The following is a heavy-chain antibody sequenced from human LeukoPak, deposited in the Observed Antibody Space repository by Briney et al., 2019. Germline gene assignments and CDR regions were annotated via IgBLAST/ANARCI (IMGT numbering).Heavy chain of an antibody. V-gene: IGHV1-2*02. CDR1: GYTFTGYY. CDR2: INPNSGGT. J-gene: IGHJ4*02. D-gene: IGHD6-19*01. Sequence: ASVTVSCKASGYTFTGYYMHWVRQAPGQGLEWMGWINPNSGGTNYAQNLQGRVTMTTDTSTSTAYVELRSLRSDDTAFYYCARDFEQWLVPYFDYWGQGTLVTVSS. CDR3: ARDFEQWLVPYFDY.